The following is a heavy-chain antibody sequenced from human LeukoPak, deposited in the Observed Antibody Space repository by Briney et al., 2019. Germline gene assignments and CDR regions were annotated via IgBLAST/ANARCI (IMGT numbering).Heavy chain of an antibody. CDR2: IYTSGST. Sequence: PSETLSLTCTVSSGSISSYYWSWIRQPAGKGLEWIGRIYTSGSTNYNPSLKSRVTMSVDTSKNQFSLKLSSVTAADTAVYYCARGYYDSSGYPSAEYFQHWGQGTLVTVSS. J-gene: IGHJ1*01. V-gene: IGHV4-4*07. CDR1: SGSISSYY. D-gene: IGHD3-22*01. CDR3: ARGYYDSSGYPSAEYFQH.